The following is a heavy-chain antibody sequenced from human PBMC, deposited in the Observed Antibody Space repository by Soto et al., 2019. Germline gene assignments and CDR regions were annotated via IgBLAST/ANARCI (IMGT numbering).Heavy chain of an antibody. CDR2: IKQDGSEK. CDR1: GFSFSSYW. CDR3: AKAIEVTMVRGVTHYYYGMDV. J-gene: IGHJ6*02. V-gene: IGHV3-7*03. D-gene: IGHD3-10*01. Sequence: GGSLRLSCAASGFSFSSYWMSCVRQAPGKGLEWVANIKQDGSEKYYVDSLKGRFTISRDNAKNSLYLQMNSLRAEDTALYYCAKAIEVTMVRGVTHYYYGMDVWGQGTTVTVSS.